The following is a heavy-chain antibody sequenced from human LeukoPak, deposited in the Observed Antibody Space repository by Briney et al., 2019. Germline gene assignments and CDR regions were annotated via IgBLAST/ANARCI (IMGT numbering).Heavy chain of an antibody. Sequence: PSETLSLTCTVSGGSISNSFFYWGWIRQPPGKGLEWIGSINYSGSTYYNPSLKSRVTISVDTSKNQFSLKLSSVTAADTAVYYCAREEARDYYVDWGQGTLVTVSS. CDR2: INYSGST. V-gene: IGHV4-39*07. D-gene: IGHD3-10*02. CDR1: GGSISNSFFY. J-gene: IGHJ4*02. CDR3: AREEARDYYVD.